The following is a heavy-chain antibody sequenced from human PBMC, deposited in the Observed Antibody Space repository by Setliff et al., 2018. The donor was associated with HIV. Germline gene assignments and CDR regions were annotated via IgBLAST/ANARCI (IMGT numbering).Heavy chain of an antibody. CDR2: IHYDERT. CDR3: ASRIYYYDSNNFLREEGFDP. J-gene: IGHJ5*02. D-gene: IGHD3-22*01. CDR1: GDSASNSRYY. Sequence: SETLSLTCTVSGDSASNSRYYWAWIRQPQGKGLEYIGSIHYDERTYYNPSLKSRVTISLDTSKNQFSLNLTSVTAADTAVYYCASRIYYYDSNNFLREEGFDPWGQGTLVTVSS. V-gene: IGHV4-39*01.